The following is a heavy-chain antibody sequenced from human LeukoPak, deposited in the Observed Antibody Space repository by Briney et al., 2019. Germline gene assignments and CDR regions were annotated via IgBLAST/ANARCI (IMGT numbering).Heavy chain of an antibody. CDR1: GYTFTSYY. J-gene: IGHJ5*02. V-gene: IGHV1-46*01. Sequence: ASVKVSCKASGYTFTSYYMHWVRQAPGQGLEWMGIINPSGGSTSYAQKFQGRATMTRDTSTSTVYMELSSLRSEDTAVYYCARDGVDSSGWYNWFDPWGQGTLVTVSS. D-gene: IGHD6-19*01. CDR3: ARDGVDSSGWYNWFDP. CDR2: INPSGGST.